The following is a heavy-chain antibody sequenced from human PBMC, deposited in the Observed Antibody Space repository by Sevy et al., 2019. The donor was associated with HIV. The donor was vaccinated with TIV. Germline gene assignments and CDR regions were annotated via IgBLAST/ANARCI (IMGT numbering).Heavy chain of an antibody. CDR1: GFTFSSYA. J-gene: IGHJ1*01. CDR2: ISYDGNNK. Sequence: GGSLRLSCAASGFTFSSYAIHWVRQTPGKGLEWVAVISYDGNNKYYADSVKGRFTVSRDNSKNTLYAQMNSLRAEDTAVYYCAKDHNLWCEGGFLHHWGQGTLVAVSS. D-gene: IGHD2-8*01. V-gene: IGHV3-30*18. CDR3: AKDHNLWCEGGFLHH.